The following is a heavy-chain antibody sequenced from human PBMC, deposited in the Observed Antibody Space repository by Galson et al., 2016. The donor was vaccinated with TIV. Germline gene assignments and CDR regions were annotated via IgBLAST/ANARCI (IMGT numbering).Heavy chain of an antibody. CDR1: GYSIKSGYF. CDR2: IYESGTT. D-gene: IGHD4-17*01. J-gene: IGHJ6*02. V-gene: IGHV4-38-2*02. Sequence: SETLSLTCAVSGYSIKSGYFWGWIRQPPGKGLQWIGSIYESGTTYSNPSLKSRPTMSVDTSKNQFSLKLSSVTAADTAVYYCIREGSTVTMHHYFGMDVWGQGTSVTVSS. CDR3: IREGSTVTMHHYFGMDV.